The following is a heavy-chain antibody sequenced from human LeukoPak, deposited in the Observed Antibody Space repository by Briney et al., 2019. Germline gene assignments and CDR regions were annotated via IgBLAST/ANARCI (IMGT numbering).Heavy chain of an antibody. V-gene: IGHV4-59*08. CDR1: GASINSYY. D-gene: IGHD1-26*01. CDR2: ICNSGST. CDR3: ARHGGSYSLDD. Sequence: SETLSLTCTVSGASINSYYWTWIRQPPGEGLEWIGYICNSGSTNYNPSLKSRVTISVDTSKNPFSLKLSSVTAADTAVYYCARHGGSYSLDDWGQGTLVTVSS. J-gene: IGHJ4*02.